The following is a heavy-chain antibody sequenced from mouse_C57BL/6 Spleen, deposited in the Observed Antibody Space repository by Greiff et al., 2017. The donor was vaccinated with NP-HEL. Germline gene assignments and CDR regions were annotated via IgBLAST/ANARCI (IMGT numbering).Heavy chain of an antibody. D-gene: IGHD1-1*01. CDR2: INPNNGGT. J-gene: IGHJ1*03. Sequence: VQLQQSGPELVKPGASVKMSCKASGYTFTDYNMHWVKQSHGKSLEWIGYINPNNGGTSYNQKFKGKATLTVNKSSSTAYMELRSLTSEDSAVYYCDFITTVVDPDWYFGVWGTGTTVTVA. CDR3: DFITTVVDPDWYFGV. CDR1: GYTFTDYN. V-gene: IGHV1-22*01.